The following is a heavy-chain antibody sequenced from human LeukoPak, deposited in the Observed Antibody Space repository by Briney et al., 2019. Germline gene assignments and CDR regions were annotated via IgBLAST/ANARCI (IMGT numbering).Heavy chain of an antibody. CDR3: ARRAAFYYSLGV. CDR2: IYYSGST. J-gene: IGHJ6*02. D-gene: IGHD6-13*01. CDR1: GGSISSYY. Sequence: SETLSLTCTVSGGSISSYYWSWVRQPPGKGLEWIGYIYYSGSTNYNPSLKSRVTISVDTSKNQFSLKLTFVTAADTAVYYCARRAAFYYSLGVWGQGTTVTVSS. V-gene: IGHV4-59*01.